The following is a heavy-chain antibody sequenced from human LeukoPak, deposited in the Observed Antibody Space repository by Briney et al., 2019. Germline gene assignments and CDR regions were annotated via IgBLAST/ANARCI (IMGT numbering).Heavy chain of an antibody. CDR2: ISSSSSYI. J-gene: IGHJ4*02. CDR3: ARASTYYYDSGVYYYLPLDY. CDR1: GFTFSSYS. Sequence: GGSLRLSCAASGFTFSSYSMDWVRQAPGKGLEWVSSISSSSSYIYYADSVKGRSTISRDNAKKSLYLQMNSLRVEDTAVYYCARASTYYYDSGVYYYLPLDYWGQGALVTVSS. V-gene: IGHV3-21*01. D-gene: IGHD3-22*01.